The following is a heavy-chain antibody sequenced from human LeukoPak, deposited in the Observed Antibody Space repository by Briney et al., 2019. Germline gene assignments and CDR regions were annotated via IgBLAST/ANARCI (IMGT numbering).Heavy chain of an antibody. V-gene: IGHV4-4*07. CDR1: GGSISSYY. Sequence: SETLSLTCTVSGGSISSYYWSWIRQPAGKGLEWIGRIYTSGSTNYNPSLKSRVTMSVDTSKNQFSLKLSSVTAADTAVYYCARECYDFWSGYYYYYGVDVWGQGTTVTVSS. D-gene: IGHD3-3*01. CDR3: ARECYDFWSGYYYYYGVDV. J-gene: IGHJ6*02. CDR2: IYTSGST.